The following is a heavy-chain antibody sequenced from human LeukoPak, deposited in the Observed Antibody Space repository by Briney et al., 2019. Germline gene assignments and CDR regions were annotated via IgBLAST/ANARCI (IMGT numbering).Heavy chain of an antibody. CDR1: GFTVSNAW. V-gene: IGHV3-15*07. CDR2: IKTKTDGGTT. Sequence: GGSLRHSCAASGFTVSNAWMNWVRQAPGKGLEWVGRIKTKTDGGTTGYAAPVKGRFTISRDNSKNTLYLQMNSLRAEDTAVYYCAKSGDSSGYYSVWHEPLDYWGQGTLVTVSS. CDR3: AKSGDSSGYYSVWHEPLDY. D-gene: IGHD3-22*01. J-gene: IGHJ4*02.